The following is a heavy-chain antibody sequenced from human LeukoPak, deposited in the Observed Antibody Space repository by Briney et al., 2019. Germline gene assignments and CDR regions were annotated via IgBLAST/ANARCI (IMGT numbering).Heavy chain of an antibody. CDR1: GFTFSSYS. CDR3: ATDFYDST. Sequence: GGSLRLSCAASGFTFSSYSMNWVRQAPGKGLEWVGRIRSNSDGGTIDYAAPVKGRFTLSRDDSKDTLYLQMNSLQTEDTAVYYCATDFYDSTWGQGTLVTVSS. V-gene: IGHV3-15*07. D-gene: IGHD3-22*01. CDR2: IRSNSDGGTI. J-gene: IGHJ5*02.